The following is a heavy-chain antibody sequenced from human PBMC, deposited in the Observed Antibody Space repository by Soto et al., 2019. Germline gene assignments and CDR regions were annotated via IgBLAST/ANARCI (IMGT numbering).Heavy chain of an antibody. CDR3: AKDYKAYGSGDY. CDR1: GYTFTSYG. J-gene: IGHJ4*02. Sequence: QVQLVQSGAEVKKPGASVKVSCKASGYTFTSYGISWVRQAPGQGLVWMGWISAYNGNTTYAQKPQGRVTMTTGTTTSKAYMEMMSLRSDDTAVYYCAKDYKAYGSGDYWGQGTLVTVSS. CDR2: ISAYNGNT. D-gene: IGHD3-10*01. V-gene: IGHV1-18*01.